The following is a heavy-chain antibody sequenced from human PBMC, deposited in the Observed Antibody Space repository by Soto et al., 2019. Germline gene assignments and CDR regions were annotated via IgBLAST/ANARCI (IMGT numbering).Heavy chain of an antibody. J-gene: IGHJ3*02. Sequence: PSETLSLTVAVCCGSFIGYYWIWIRQPPGKGLECIGEINHSGSTNYNPSLKSRVTISVDTSKNQFSLKLSSVTAADTAVYYCARGGCSSTSCYNAFDIWGQGTMVTVSS. CDR2: INHSGST. V-gene: IGHV4-34*01. D-gene: IGHD2-2*01. CDR1: CGSFIGYY. CDR3: ARGGCSSTSCYNAFDI.